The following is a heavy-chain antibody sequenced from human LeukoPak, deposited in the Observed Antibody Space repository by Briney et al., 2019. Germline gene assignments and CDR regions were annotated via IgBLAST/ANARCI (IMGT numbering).Heavy chain of an antibody. D-gene: IGHD6-13*01. Sequence: GASVKVSCKASGYTFSSSYMHWVRQAPGKGLEWMGGFDPEDGETIYAQKFQGRVTMTEDTSTDTAYMELSSLRSEDTAVYYCATDLCSSCPSGGYWGQGTLVTVSS. CDR2: FDPEDGET. CDR3: ATDLCSSCPSGGY. CDR1: GYTFSSSY. V-gene: IGHV1-24*01. J-gene: IGHJ4*02.